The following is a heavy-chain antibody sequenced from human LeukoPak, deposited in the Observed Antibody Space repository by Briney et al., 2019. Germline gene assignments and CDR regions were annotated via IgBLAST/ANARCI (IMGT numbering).Heavy chain of an antibody. D-gene: IGHD2-15*01. V-gene: IGHV4-34*01. CDR3: ARERLRYFDY. J-gene: IGHJ4*02. CDR2: INHSGST. CDR1: GGSFSGYY. Sequence: NASETLSLTCAVYGGSFSGYYWSWIRQPPGKGLEWIGEINHSGSTNYNPSLKSRVTISVDTSKNQFSLKLSSVTAADTAVYYCARERLRYFDYWGQGTLVTVSS.